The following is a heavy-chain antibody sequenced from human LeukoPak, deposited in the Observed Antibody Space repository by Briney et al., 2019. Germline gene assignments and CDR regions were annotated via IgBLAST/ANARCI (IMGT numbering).Heavy chain of an antibody. CDR1: GFTFSSYS. D-gene: IGHD1-26*01. J-gene: IGHJ4*02. Sequence: GGSLRLSCAASGFTFSSYSMNWVRQAPGKELEWVSSISSSSSYIYYADSVKGRFTISRDNAKNSLYLQMNSLRAEDTAVYYCAREGAGIEMAVDYWGQGTLVTVSS. CDR3: AREGAGIEMAVDY. CDR2: ISSSSSYI. V-gene: IGHV3-21*01.